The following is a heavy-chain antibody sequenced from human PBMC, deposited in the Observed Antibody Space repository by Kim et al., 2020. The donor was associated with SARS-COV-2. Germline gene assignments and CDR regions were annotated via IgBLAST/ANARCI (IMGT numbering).Heavy chain of an antibody. CDR2: INPNSGGT. CDR3: ARVRDSSGPKFDY. D-gene: IGHD3-22*01. CDR1: GYTFTGYY. V-gene: IGHV1-2*06. J-gene: IGHJ4*02. Sequence: ASVKVSCKASGYTFTGYYMHWVRQAPGQGLEYMGRINPNSGGTNYAQKFQGRVTMTRDTSISTAYMELSRLRSDDTAVYYFARVRDSSGPKFDYWGQGTLVTVSS.